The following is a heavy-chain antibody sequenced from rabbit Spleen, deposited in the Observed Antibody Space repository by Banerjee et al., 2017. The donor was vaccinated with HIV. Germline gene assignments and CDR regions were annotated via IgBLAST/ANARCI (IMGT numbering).Heavy chain of an antibody. J-gene: IGHJ3*01. Sequence: QVKETGGGLVQPGGSLALSCKASGFDFRRYYLSWVRQAPGKGLEWIGIIDVGEGNTDYASWVNGRFTISSDNAQSTVDLKMTSLTAADTATYFCARAIVPWLGLTRLDLWGPGTLVTVS. CDR1: GFDFRRYY. V-gene: IGHV1S7*01. CDR2: IDVGEGNT. D-gene: IGHD4-1*01. CDR3: ARAIVPWLGLTRLDL.